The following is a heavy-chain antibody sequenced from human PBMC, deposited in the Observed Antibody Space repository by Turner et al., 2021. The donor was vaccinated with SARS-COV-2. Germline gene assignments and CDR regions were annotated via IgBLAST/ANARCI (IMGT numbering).Heavy chain of an antibody. D-gene: IGHD1-26*01. J-gene: IGHJ3*02. Sequence: QVQLLESGGGVVQPGRSLRLSCAASVFTFSVYAMHWVRQAPGKGLEWVALISFDGSNEYYADSVKGRFTISRDNSKNTLYLQMNSLRAEDTSVYYCARAYSGSYFGAFDIWGQGTMVTISS. CDR2: ISFDGSNE. CDR1: VFTFSVYA. CDR3: ARAYSGSYFGAFDI. V-gene: IGHV3-30-3*01.